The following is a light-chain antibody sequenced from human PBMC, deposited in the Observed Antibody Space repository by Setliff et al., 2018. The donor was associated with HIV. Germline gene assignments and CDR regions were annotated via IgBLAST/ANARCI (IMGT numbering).Light chain of an antibody. Sequence: VLTQPPSASGTPGQRVTISCSGSSSNIGSNTVNWYQQLPGTAPKLLIYSNNQRPSGVPDRFSGSKSGTSASLAISGLQSEDEADYYCAAWDDSLNGFYVFGTGTKVTVL. CDR1: SSNIGSNT. V-gene: IGLV1-44*01. J-gene: IGLJ1*01. CDR2: SNN. CDR3: AAWDDSLNGFYV.